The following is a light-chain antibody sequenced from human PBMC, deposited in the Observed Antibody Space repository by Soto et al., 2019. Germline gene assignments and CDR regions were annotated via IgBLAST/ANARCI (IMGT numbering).Light chain of an antibody. J-gene: IGKJ5*01. CDR2: DAS. CDR3: QQRSNWPPIT. V-gene: IGKV3-11*01. CDR1: QSVSIS. Sequence: EIVLAQSPATLSLSPGERATLSCRASQSVSISLAWYQQKPGQAPRLLIYDASNRATGVPARFSGSGSGTDFTLTVSSLEPEDFAVYYCQQRSNWPPITFGQGTRLEIK.